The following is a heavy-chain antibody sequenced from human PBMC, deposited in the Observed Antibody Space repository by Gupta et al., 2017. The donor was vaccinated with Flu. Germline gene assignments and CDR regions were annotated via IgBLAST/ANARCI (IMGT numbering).Heavy chain of an antibody. CDR2: ISGSGDTT. CDR3: AKAAYSYGTGRFFDS. J-gene: IGHJ4*02. Sequence: GRQAPEKGLEWVSAISGSGDTTYYVDSVKGRFTISRDNSKYTLYLQMNSLRAEDTAVYYCAKAAYSYGTGRFFDSWGQGTLVTVSS. D-gene: IGHD5-18*01. V-gene: IGHV3-23*01.